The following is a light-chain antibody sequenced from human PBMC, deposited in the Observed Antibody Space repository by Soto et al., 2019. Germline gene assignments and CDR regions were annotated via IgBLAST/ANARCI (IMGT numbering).Light chain of an antibody. CDR2: SNN. J-gene: IGLJ3*02. CDR1: SSNIGSNT. Sequence: QSVLTQPPSASGTPGQRVTISCSGSSSNIGSNTVNWSQQLPGTAPKLLIYSNNQRPSGVPDRFSGSKSGTSASLAISGPQSEDEADYYCAAWDDSLNGVFGGGPKLTVL. V-gene: IGLV1-44*01. CDR3: AAWDDSLNGV.